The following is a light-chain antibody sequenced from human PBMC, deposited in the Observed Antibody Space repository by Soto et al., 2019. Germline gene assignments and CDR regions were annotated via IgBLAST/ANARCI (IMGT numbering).Light chain of an antibody. V-gene: IGKV3-20*01. J-gene: IGKJ1*01. Sequence: EIVFTQAPGTLSLSPGERSTLSCMASQSVSSSYLAWYQQKPGQAPRILIYRTSNRATGITDRFSGSGSGKDFTLTISRLEPEDFAVYYCQQYGSSPRTVGQGTQVEIK. CDR2: RTS. CDR3: QQYGSSPRT. CDR1: QSVSSSY.